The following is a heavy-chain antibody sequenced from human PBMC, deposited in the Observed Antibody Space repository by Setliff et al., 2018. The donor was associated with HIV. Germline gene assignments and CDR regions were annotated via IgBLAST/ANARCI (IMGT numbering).Heavy chain of an antibody. J-gene: IGHJ6*02. CDR2: FNPTGGST. CDR3: ARGVYCSGGSCSWRDLRTYGMDV. V-gene: IGHV1-46*02. D-gene: IGHD2-15*01. CDR1: GYTFNNYG. Sequence: GASVKVSCKASGYTFNNYGISWVRQAPGQGLEWMGIFNPTGGSTSYAQKFQGRVTITADESTSTAYMELSSLRSEDTAVYYCARGVYCSGGSCSWRDLRTYGMDVWGQGTTVTVSS.